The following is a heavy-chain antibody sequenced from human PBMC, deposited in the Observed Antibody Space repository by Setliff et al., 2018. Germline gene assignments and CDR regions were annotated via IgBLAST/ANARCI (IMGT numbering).Heavy chain of an antibody. CDR3: ARLFQGYDYYKKFDS. CDR1: AYSFTDYY. Sequence: ASVKVSCKTSAYSFTDYYIQWVRQAPGQGLEWMGWINPNSGGTKYSPKFQGRVAMTRDTSVTTAFLELSGLTYDDTAVYYCARLFQGYDYYKKFDSWGQGTQVTVSS. J-gene: IGHJ4*02. V-gene: IGHV1-2*02. CDR2: INPNSGGT. D-gene: IGHD3-10*01.